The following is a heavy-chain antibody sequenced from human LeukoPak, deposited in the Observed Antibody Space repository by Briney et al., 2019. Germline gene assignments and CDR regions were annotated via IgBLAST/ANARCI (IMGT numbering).Heavy chain of an antibody. CDR2: IRSKTDGATT. D-gene: IGHD3-22*01. J-gene: IGHJ4*02. Sequence: GGSLRLSCAGSGFTFANAWVSWVRQVLGKGLEWVCCIRSKTDGATTDYDAPVKGRFTISRDDYKTTLYLQINRLKTEDTGMYYYTTGNPDESSVGYWGQGTLVTVSS. CDR1: GFTFANAW. V-gene: IGHV3-15*01. CDR3: TTGNPDESSVGY.